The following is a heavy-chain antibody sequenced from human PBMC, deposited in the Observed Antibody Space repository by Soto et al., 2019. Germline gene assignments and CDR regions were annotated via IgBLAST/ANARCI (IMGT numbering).Heavy chain of an antibody. V-gene: IGHV1-46*01. CDR2: INPSGGST. CDR1: GYTFTSYY. J-gene: IGHJ6*02. CDR3: ARDGYSGYDSDHYYYYYGMDV. Sequence: ASVKVSCKASGYTFTSYYMHWVRQAPGQGLEWMGIINPSGGSTSYAQKFQGRVTMTRDTSTSTVYMELSSLRSEDTAVYYCARDGYSGYDSDHYYYYYGMDVWGQGTTVTVSS. D-gene: IGHD5-12*01.